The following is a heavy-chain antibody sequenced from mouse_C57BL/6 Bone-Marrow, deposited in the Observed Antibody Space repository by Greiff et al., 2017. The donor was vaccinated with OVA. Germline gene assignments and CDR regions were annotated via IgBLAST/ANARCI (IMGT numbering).Heavy chain of an antibody. V-gene: IGHV1-64*01. CDR2: IHPNSGST. CDR3: ARSGTVVASRDMGG. D-gene: IGHD1-1*01. CDR1: GYTFTSYW. J-gene: IGHJ4*01. Sequence: VKLQQPGAELVKPGASVKLSCKASGYTFTSYWMHWVKQRPGQGLEWIGMIHPNSGSTNYNEKFKSKATLTVDTSSSTAYMQLSSLTSEDSAVYYCARSGTVVASRDMGGWGKGASVTVAT.